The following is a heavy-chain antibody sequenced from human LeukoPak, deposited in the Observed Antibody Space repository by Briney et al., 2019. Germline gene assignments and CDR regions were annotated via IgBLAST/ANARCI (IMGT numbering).Heavy chain of an antibody. D-gene: IGHD6-6*01. Sequence: GGTLRLSCAASGFTFSSYGMSWVRQAPGKGLEWVSAISGSGGSTYYADSVKGRFTISRDNSKNTLYLQMNSLRAEDTAVYYCAKDHHRYSSSSGAFDIWGQGTMVTVSS. CDR2: ISGSGGST. J-gene: IGHJ3*02. CDR3: AKDHHRYSSSSGAFDI. V-gene: IGHV3-23*01. CDR1: GFTFSSYG.